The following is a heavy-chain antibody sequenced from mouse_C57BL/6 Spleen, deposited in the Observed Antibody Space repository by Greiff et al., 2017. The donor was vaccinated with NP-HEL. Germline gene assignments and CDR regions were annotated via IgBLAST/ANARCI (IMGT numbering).Heavy chain of an antibody. CDR1: GFTFSDYG. D-gene: IGHD4-1*01. J-gene: IGHJ3*01. V-gene: IGHV5-17*01. Sequence: EVMLVESGGGLVKPGGSLKLSCAASGFTFSDYGMHWVRQAPEKGLEWVTYISSGSSTIYYADTVKGRFTISRDNAKNTLFLQMSSLRSEDTAMYYCTSLGRAYWGQGTLVTVSA. CDR3: TSLGRAY. CDR2: ISSGSSTI.